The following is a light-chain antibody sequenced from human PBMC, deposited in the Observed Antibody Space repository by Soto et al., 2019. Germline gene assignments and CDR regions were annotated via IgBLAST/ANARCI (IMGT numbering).Light chain of an antibody. V-gene: IGKV3-15*01. Sequence: EIVMTQSPGTLSVSTGERATISCRASQSVSSKLAWYQQKPGQAPRLLIYGASTRATGIPARFSGSGSGTEFTLTISSLQSEDFAVDYCQQYNNWPPTFGQGTKVEIK. CDR2: GAS. J-gene: IGKJ1*01. CDR3: QQYNNWPPT. CDR1: QSVSSK.